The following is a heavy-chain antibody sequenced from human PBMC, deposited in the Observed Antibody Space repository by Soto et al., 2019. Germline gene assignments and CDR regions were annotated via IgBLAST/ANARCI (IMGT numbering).Heavy chain of an antibody. CDR2: TYYRSKWYN. V-gene: IGHV6-1*01. J-gene: IGHJ6*02. CDR1: GDSVSSNSAA. D-gene: IGHD6-13*01. CDR3: ARDGSSSWYNYYYGMDV. Sequence: SQTLSLTCAISGDSVSSNSAAWNWIRQSPSRGLEWLGRTYYRSKWYNDYAVSVKSRITINPDTSKNQFSLQLNSVTPEDTAVYYCARDGSSSWYNYYYGMDVWGQGTTVTVSS.